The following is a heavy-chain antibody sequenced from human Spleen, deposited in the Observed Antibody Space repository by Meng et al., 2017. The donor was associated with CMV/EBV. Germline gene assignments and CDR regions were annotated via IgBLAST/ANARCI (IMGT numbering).Heavy chain of an antibody. CDR1: GFTFSSYW. D-gene: IGHD3-3*01. CDR3: ARWVDYDLWSGNSYYFDY. CDR2: IKSDGSER. J-gene: IGHJ4*02. Sequence: GESLKISCAASGFTFSSYWMSWVRQAPGKGLEWLANIKSDGSERYSVASVRGRFIISRDNAKNSVSLQMNSLRAEDTAVYYCARWVDYDLWSGNSYYFDYWGQGTPVTVSS. V-gene: IGHV3-7*01.